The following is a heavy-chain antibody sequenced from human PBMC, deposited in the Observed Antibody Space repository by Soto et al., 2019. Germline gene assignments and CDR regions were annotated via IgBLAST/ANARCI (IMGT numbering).Heavy chain of an antibody. V-gene: IGHV1-46*01. CDR3: ARAGIVYCSSTTCYLYYYVMDV. CDR2: INPNSGST. J-gene: IGHJ6*02. D-gene: IGHD2-2*01. Sequence: ASVKVSCKVSGYSVTSYYMHWVRQAPGQGLEWMGIINPNSGSTTYAQKFQGRVTMTRDTSTSTVYMELTSLTSGDTAVYYCARAGIVYCSSTTCYLYYYVMDVWGQGTTVTVSS. CDR1: GYSVTSYY.